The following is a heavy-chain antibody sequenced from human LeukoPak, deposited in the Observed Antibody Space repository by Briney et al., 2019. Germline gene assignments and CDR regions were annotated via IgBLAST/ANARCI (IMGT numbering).Heavy chain of an antibody. V-gene: IGHV4-59*11. CDR1: GGSISNHY. CDR2: IHYSGST. Sequence: PSETLSLTCTVSGGSISNHYWSWIRQPPGKGLEWIGYIHYSGSTNYNPSLKSRVTISVDTSKNQFSLKLTSVTAADTAVYYCARDFGRGYCSTTSCFVPWFDPWGQGTLVTVSS. D-gene: IGHD2-2*01. J-gene: IGHJ5*02. CDR3: ARDFGRGYCSTTSCFVPWFDP.